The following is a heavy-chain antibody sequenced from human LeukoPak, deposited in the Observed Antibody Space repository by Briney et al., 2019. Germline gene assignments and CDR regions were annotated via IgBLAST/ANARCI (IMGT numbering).Heavy chain of an antibody. V-gene: IGHV4-61*01. Sequence: SETLSLTCTVSGGSVSSGIYYWSWIRQPPGKGLEWIGFMHHSGSTSHHPSLQNRVTISVDTSKNQLSLKLSSAAAADTAVYFCAGVRTAGTGPDYWGQGTLVTVSS. CDR3: AGVRTAGTGPDY. D-gene: IGHD6-13*01. CDR2: MHHSGST. CDR1: GGSVSSGIYY. J-gene: IGHJ4*02.